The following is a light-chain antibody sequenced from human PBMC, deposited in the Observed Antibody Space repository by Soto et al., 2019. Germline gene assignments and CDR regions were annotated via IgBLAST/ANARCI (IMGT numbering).Light chain of an antibody. CDR3: QQYHTWPIT. CDR1: QGVSRK. J-gene: IGKJ4*01. V-gene: IGKV3-15*01. Sequence: DIVMTQSPATLSMAPGERVTFSCRASQGVSRKLAWYQHKPGQAPRLLISGASTGATGIPARFSGSGPGAEFTLTSSILQSEDCAMYYCQQYHTWPITFGGGTKVDIK. CDR2: GAS.